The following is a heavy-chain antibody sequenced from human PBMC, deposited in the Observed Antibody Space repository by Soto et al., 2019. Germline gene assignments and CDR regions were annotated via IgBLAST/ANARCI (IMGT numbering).Heavy chain of an antibody. D-gene: IGHD6-19*01. V-gene: IGHV1-18*01. CDR3: ARDFKQWLEKGFDP. Sequence: ASVKVSCKASGYTFTSYGSSWVRQAPGQGLEWMGWISAYNGNTNYAQKLQGRVTMTTETSTSTAYMELRSLRCDDTAVYYCARDFKQWLEKGFDPWGQGTLVAVSS. CDR1: GYTFTSYG. CDR2: ISAYNGNT. J-gene: IGHJ5*02.